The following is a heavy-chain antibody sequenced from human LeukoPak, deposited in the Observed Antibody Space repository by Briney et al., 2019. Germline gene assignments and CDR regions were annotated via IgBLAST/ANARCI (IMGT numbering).Heavy chain of an antibody. V-gene: IGHV1-2*02. CDR3: ARGGSGSYFSWLDP. D-gene: IGHD3-10*01. J-gene: IGHJ5*02. CDR2: INPNSGGT. Sequence: ASVKVSCKASGYTFTGYYIHWVRQAPGQGLECMGWINPNSGGTNYAQKFQGRVTMTRDTSISTAYMELNRLRSHDTAVYYCARGGSGSYFSWLDPWGQGTLVTVSS. CDR1: GYTFTGYY.